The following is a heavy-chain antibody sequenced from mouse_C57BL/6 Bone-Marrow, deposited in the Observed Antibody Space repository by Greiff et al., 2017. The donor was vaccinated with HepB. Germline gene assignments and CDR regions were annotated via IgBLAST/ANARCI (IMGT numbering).Heavy chain of an antibody. V-gene: IGHV1-50*01. J-gene: IGHJ2*01. CDR3: ARYYYGSDY. CDR1: GYTFTSYW. D-gene: IGHD1-1*01. CDR2: IDPSDSYT. Sequence: QVQLQQSGAELVKPGASVKLSCKASGYTFTSYWMQWVKQRPGQGLEWIGEIDPSDSYTNYNQKFKGKATLTVDTSSSTAYMQLSSLTSEDSAVYYCARYYYGSDYWGQGTTLTVSS.